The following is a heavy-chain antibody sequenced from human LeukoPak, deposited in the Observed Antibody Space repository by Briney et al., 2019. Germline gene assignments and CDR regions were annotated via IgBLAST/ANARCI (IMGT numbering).Heavy chain of an antibody. CDR1: GFTFSSYA. Sequence: PGGSLRLSCAASGFTFSSYAMSWVRRAPGKGLEWVSAISGSGSSTSYADSVKGRFTISRDNSKNTLYLQMNSLRAEDTALYYCARRLGNPGSLGYFDLWGRGTLVTVSS. CDR2: ISGSGSST. J-gene: IGHJ2*01. V-gene: IGHV3-23*01. CDR3: ARRLGNPGSLGYFDL. D-gene: IGHD1-26*01.